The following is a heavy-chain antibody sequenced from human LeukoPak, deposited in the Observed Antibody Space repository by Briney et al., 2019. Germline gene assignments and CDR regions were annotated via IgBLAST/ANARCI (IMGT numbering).Heavy chain of an antibody. V-gene: IGHV3-23*01. Sequence: GGSLRLSCAASGLTFSNYGMAWVRQAPGKGLEWVSAISGSGGSTYYADSVKGRFTISRDNSKNTLYLQMNSLRAEDTAVYYCAKASYDILTGHDYWGQGTLVTVSS. CDR3: AKASYDILTGHDY. CDR1: GLTFSNYG. J-gene: IGHJ4*02. D-gene: IGHD3-9*01. CDR2: ISGSGGST.